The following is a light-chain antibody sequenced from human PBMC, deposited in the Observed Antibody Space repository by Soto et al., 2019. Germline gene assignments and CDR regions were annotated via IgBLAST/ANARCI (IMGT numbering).Light chain of an antibody. CDR3: QQRSYWT. V-gene: IGKV3-11*01. Sequence: EIVLTQSPATLSLSPGERATLSCRASQSVSSYLAWYQQKPGQAPRLLIYNASNRATGIPARFGGSGSGTDFTLTISSLEPEDFAVYYCQQRSYWTFGQGTKVEIK. CDR2: NAS. CDR1: QSVSSY. J-gene: IGKJ1*01.